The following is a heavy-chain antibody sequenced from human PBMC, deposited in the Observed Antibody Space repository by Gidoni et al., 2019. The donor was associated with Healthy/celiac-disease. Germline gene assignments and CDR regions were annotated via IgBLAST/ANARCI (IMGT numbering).Heavy chain of an antibody. CDR3: AKDRVTMVRGAMWFDP. CDR1: GFTFSSYG. Sequence: VQLVESGGGVVQPGRSLRLSCAASGFTFSSYGMHWVRQAPGKGLEWVAVISYDGSNKYYADSVKGRFTISRDNSKNTLYLQMNSLRAEDTAVYYCAKDRVTMVRGAMWFDPWGQGTLVTVSS. V-gene: IGHV3-30*18. J-gene: IGHJ5*02. D-gene: IGHD3-10*01. CDR2: ISYDGSNK.